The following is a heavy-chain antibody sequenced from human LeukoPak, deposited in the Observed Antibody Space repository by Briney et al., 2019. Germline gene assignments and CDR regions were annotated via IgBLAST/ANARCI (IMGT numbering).Heavy chain of an antibody. V-gene: IGHV1-69*13. Sequence: SVKVSCKASGGTFSSYAISWVRQAPGQGLEWMGGIIPIFGTANYAQKFQGRVTITADESTSTAYMELSSLRSEDTAVYYCARVQLVMGSYWYFDLWGRGTPVTVSS. D-gene: IGHD6-13*01. CDR1: GGTFSSYA. CDR3: ARVQLVMGSYWYFDL. CDR2: IIPIFGTA. J-gene: IGHJ2*01.